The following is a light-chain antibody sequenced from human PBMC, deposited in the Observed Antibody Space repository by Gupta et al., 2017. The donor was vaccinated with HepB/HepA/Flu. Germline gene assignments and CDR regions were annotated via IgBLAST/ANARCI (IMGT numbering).Light chain of an antibody. CDR1: SGHSTYA. Sequence: QLVLTQSPSASASLGASVKLTCPLSSGHSTYAIAWHQQQPEKGPRFVMKLNSDGSHNKGDGIPDRFSGSSSGTERYLTISSLQSEDEADYYCQTWGSGIWVFGGGTKLTVL. CDR3: QTWGSGIWV. J-gene: IGLJ3*02. CDR2: LNSDGSH. V-gene: IGLV4-69*01.